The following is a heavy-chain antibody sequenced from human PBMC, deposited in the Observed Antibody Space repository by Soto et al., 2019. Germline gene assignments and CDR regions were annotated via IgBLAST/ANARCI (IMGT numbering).Heavy chain of an antibody. V-gene: IGHV4-39*01. CDR2: IYYSGST. CDR1: GGSISSSSYY. D-gene: IGHD3-22*01. J-gene: IGHJ3*02. Sequence: QLQLQEAGPGLVKPSETLSLTCTVSGGSISSSSYYWGWIRQPPGKGREWIGSIYYSGSTYYNPSLKIRVSIPVDPFKNQSSLKLSTVADADTAVYYCTRRRVVYYYDSSGPLDAFDIWGQGTLVTLSS. CDR3: TRRRVVYYYDSSGPLDAFDI.